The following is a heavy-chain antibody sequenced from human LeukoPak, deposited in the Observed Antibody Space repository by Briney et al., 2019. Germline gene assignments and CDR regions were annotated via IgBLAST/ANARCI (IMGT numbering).Heavy chain of an antibody. Sequence: SVKVSCKASGGTFSSYAISWMRQAPGQGLEWMGRIIPIFGTANYAQKFQGRVTITTDESTSTAYMELSSLRSEDTAVYYCARESGIAARQFDYWGQGTLVTVSS. CDR1: GGTFSSYA. J-gene: IGHJ4*02. CDR2: IIPIFGTA. CDR3: ARESGIAARQFDY. V-gene: IGHV1-69*05. D-gene: IGHD6-6*01.